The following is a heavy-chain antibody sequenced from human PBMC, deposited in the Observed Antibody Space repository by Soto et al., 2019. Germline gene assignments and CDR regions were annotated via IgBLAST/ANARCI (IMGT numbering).Heavy chain of an antibody. Sequence: QVPLQQWGAGLLKPSETLSLTCAVYGGSFSGYYWTWIRQPPRTGLECIGEINHSGSTNYTPSLKRRVTISVDTSKNQFSLKLTSVTAADTAVYYCARDKITALFDYWGQGTLVTVSS. J-gene: IGHJ4*02. CDR1: GGSFSGYY. V-gene: IGHV4-34*01. CDR2: INHSGST. CDR3: ARDKITALFDY. D-gene: IGHD3-10*01.